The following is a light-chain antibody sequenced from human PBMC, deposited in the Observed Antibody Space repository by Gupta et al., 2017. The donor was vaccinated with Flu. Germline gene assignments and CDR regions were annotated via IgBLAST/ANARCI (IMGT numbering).Light chain of an antibody. CDR2: NNN. CDR1: NSNIGSNT. V-gene: IGLV1-44*01. Sequence: QSVLTQPPSASETPGQRVTISCSGSNSNIGSNTVNWYQHLPGTAPKLFMYNNNRRPSGVPNRFSGSKSGTSASLAISGLQSEDEADYYCAAWDDTLNGPVFGGGTKVTVL. J-gene: IGLJ3*02. CDR3: AAWDDTLNGPV.